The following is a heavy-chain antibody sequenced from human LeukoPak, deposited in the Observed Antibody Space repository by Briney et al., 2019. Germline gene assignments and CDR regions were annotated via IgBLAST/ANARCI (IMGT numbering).Heavy chain of an antibody. D-gene: IGHD3-22*01. CDR2: IYPGDSDT. CDR1: GSSFTSYW. J-gene: IGHJ4*02. CDR3: ARRGYYYGSSGYYYYFDY. V-gene: IGHV5-51*01. Sequence: GESLKISCKGSGSSFTSYWIGWVRQMPGKGLEWMGIIYPGDSDTRYSPSFQGQVNISADRSISTAYLQWSSLKASDTAMYFCARRGYYYGSSGYYYYFDYWGQGTLVTVSS.